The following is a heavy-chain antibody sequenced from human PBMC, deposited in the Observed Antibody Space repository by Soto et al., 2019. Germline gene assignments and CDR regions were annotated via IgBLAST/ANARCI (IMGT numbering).Heavy chain of an antibody. D-gene: IGHD6-19*01. CDR3: ARDGEAVAAEYFQH. CDR1: GGSISSYY. Sequence: ETLSLNCTVSGGSISSYYWSWIRQPAGKGLEWIGRIYTSGSTNYNPSLKSRVTMSVDTSKNQFSLKPSSVTAADTAVYYCARDGEAVAAEYFQHWGQGTLVTVS. V-gene: IGHV4-4*07. J-gene: IGHJ1*01. CDR2: IYTSGST.